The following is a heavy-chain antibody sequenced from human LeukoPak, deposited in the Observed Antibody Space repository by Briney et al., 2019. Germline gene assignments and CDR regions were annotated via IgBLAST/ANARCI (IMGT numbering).Heavy chain of an antibody. CDR2: IYSGGST. V-gene: IGHV3-66*01. CDR3: ARDMTTGVAIDY. Sequence: PGRSLRLSCAASGFTVSSNYMCWVRQAPGKGLEWFSVIYSGGSTYYADSVKGRFTISRDNSKNTLYLQMNSLRAEDTAVYYCARDMTTGVAIDYWGQGTLVTVSS. CDR1: GFTVSSNY. D-gene: IGHD4-23*01. J-gene: IGHJ4*02.